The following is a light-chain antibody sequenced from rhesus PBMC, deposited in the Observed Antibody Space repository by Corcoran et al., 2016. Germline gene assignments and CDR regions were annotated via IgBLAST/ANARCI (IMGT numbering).Light chain of an antibody. CDR1: QSVTSS. CDR3: QQYYSYPFT. J-gene: IGKJ3*01. V-gene: IGKV1-46*01. Sequence: DIQMTQSPSSLSASVGDTVTITCRASQSVTSSVAWYQQKPGKAPKLLIYSASTLQSGVPSWVSGSKSGTDFTLTISSLRPEDIGSYYCQQYYSYPFTFGPGTKLDIK. CDR2: SAS.